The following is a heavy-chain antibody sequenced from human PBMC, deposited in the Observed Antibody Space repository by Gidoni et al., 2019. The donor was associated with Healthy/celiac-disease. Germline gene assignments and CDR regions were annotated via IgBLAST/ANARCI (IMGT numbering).Heavy chain of an antibody. J-gene: IGHJ3*02. Sequence: QLHLQESGPGLVKPSETLSLTCTVSGGSISSSTYSWGWIRQPPGKGLEWIGNISYSGNTYYNPSLKSRVTISVDTSRNQFSLKLKSVTAADTAVYYCARHGPPEKMGAFDIWGQGTMVPVSS. CDR1: GGSISSSTYS. CDR2: ISYSGNT. CDR3: ARHGPPEKMGAFDI. V-gene: IGHV4-39*01.